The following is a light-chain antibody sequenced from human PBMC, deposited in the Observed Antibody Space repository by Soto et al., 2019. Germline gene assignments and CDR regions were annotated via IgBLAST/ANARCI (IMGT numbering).Light chain of an antibody. J-gene: IGKJ5*01. CDR2: GAS. CDR3: QQSYSTPPIT. Sequence: EVVMKHSPATLSVYKEERATLSCRASQSVSSNLAWYQQKPGQAPRLLIYGASTRATGIPARFSGSGSGTEFTLTISSLQPEDFATYYCQQSYSTPPITLGQGTRLEIK. CDR1: QSVSSN. V-gene: IGKV3-15*01.